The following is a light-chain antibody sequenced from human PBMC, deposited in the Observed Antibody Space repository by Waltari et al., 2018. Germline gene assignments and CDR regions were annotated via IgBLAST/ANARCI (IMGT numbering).Light chain of an antibody. CDR1: QDIRTY. V-gene: IGKV1D-8*03. J-gene: IGKJ1*01. CDR2: GTS. CDR3: QQYYTFPWT. Sequence: VIWMTQSPSLLSASTGDRVTISCRMSQDIRTYLSWYQQKPGKAPELLIFGTSTLQSGVPSRFSGSGSGTDFSLTISGLQSEDFATYYCQQYYTFPWTFGQGTKVEIK.